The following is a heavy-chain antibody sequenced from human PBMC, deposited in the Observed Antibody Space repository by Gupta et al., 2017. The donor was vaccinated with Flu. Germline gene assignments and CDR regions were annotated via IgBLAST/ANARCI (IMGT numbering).Heavy chain of an antibody. V-gene: IGHV3-66*02. D-gene: IGHD3-10*01. CDR1: GIDVSLNY. J-gene: IGHJ6*02. CDR3: ARERAYSHRLPYYYYGMDL. Sequence: EVQLVESGGGLAQPGGSLRLSCAGSGIDVSLNYMSWVRQAPGKGLEWVSIIYSLGNTHYAGSVKGRFTISRDNSKNTLYLQMNSLRVEDTAVYYCARERAYSHRLPYYYYGMDLWGQGTTVTVSS. CDR2: IYSLGNT.